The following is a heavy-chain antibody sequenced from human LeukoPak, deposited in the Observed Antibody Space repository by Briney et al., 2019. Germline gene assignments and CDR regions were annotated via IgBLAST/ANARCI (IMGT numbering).Heavy chain of an antibody. Sequence: SVKVSCKASGGTFSSYAISWVRQAPGQGLEWIGRIIPILGIANYAQKFQGRVTITADKSTSTAYMELSSLRSEGTAVYYCAIVDCSSTSCYEVDYWGQGTLVTVSS. D-gene: IGHD2-2*01. CDR2: IIPILGIA. CDR3: AIVDCSSTSCYEVDY. J-gene: IGHJ4*02. CDR1: GGTFSSYA. V-gene: IGHV1-69*04.